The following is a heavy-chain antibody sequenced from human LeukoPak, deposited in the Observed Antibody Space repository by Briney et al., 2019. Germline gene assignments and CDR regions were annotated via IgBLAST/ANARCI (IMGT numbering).Heavy chain of an antibody. D-gene: IGHD3-22*01. CDR2: ISGSGGST. V-gene: IGHV3-23*01. CDR3: ARGADYYYDSSGLYYYYYGMDV. J-gene: IGHJ6*02. CDR1: GFTFNNYA. Sequence: GGSLRLSCAASGFTFNNYAMSWVRQAPGKGLEWVSAISGSGGSTYYADSVKGRFTIPRDNAKNSLYLQMNSLRAEDTAVYYCARGADYYYDSSGLYYYYYGMDVWGQGTTVTVSS.